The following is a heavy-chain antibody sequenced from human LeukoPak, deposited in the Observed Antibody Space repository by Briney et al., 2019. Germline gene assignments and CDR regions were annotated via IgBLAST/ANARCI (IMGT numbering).Heavy chain of an antibody. D-gene: IGHD1-26*01. CDR2: ISYDGSNK. CDR3: ASARYSEN. CDR1: GFTFSSYG. Sequence: GGSLRLSCAASGFTFSSYGMHWVRQAPGKGLEWVAVISYDGSNKYYADSMKGRFTISRDNSKNTLYLQMNSLRAEDTAVYYCASARYSENWGQGTLVTVSS. V-gene: IGHV3-30*03. J-gene: IGHJ4*02.